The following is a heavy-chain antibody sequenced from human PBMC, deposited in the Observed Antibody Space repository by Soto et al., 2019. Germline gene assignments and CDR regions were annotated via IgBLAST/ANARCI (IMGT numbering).Heavy chain of an antibody. V-gene: IGHV1-18*01. CDR1: GYSFTNYG. CDR2: ISGHNGNT. Sequence: ASVKVSCKASGYSFTNYGISWVRQAPGQGLEWMGWISGHNGNTNYAQRLQGRATMTTDTSTSTAYMELRSLRSDDTAVYYCARYYYGSGSPRSLLFYWGQGTLVTVSS. CDR3: ARYYYGSGSPRSLLFY. D-gene: IGHD3-10*01. J-gene: IGHJ4*02.